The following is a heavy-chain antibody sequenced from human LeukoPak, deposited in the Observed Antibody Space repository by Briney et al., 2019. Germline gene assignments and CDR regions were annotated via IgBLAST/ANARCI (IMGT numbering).Heavy chain of an antibody. V-gene: IGHV3-23*01. CDR2: ISESGGST. CDR1: GFTFSIYA. J-gene: IGHJ3*02. D-gene: IGHD3-22*01. CDR3: AKEGRALVVVITSAFDI. Sequence: GLSLGLSCAASGFTFSIYAMIGVRQAPAKGREGGSAISESGGSTYYADFLKGRFNISGDDSKNTLYLAVNSLRAEDTAVYYCAKEGRALVVVITSAFDIWGQGTMVTVSS.